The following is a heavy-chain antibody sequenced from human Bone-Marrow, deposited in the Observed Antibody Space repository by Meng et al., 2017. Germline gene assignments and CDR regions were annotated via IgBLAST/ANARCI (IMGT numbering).Heavy chain of an antibody. CDR1: GCPFTGYW. Sequence: QVQRVQSGAEVNNPGASVKASCKPSGCPFTGYWLHWVRQAPGQGLDWMGRIDPRSGDTQYAQNFQGRVTMTRDTSISTTYMELSRLRSDDTAVYYCVRDEDISAAGKLFGDYWGQGTLVTVSS. CDR2: IDPRSGDT. D-gene: IGHD6-13*01. CDR3: VRDEDISAAGKLFGDY. V-gene: IGHV1-2*06. J-gene: IGHJ4*02.